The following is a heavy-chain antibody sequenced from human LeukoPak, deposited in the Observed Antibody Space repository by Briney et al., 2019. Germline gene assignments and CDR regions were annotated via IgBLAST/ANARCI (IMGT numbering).Heavy chain of an antibody. CDR1: GFTFSDFE. CDR2: IDGGGGSI. D-gene: IGHD2-21*02. J-gene: IGHJ4*02. V-gene: IGHV3-48*03. CDR3: ARELLLCGGDCNDY. Sequence: GGSLRLSCAASGFTFSDFEMNWVRQVPGKGLKWGSYIDGGGGSIFYADSVKGRFTVSRDNAKNSLYLQMNSLRVEDTAIYYCARELLLCGGDCNDYCGQGTLVTVSS.